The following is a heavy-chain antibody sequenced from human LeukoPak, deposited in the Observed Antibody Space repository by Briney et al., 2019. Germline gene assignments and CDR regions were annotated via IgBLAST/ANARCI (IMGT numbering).Heavy chain of an antibody. CDR2: IRSKGYGETT. CDR3: TRLPLEITVAGKTIDY. V-gene: IGHV3-49*04. D-gene: IGHD6-19*01. Sequence: GGSLRLSCTASGFSFGDYALSWVRQAPGKGLEWVGFIRSKGYGETTEYAASLEGRFSISRDDSQSIAYLQMNSLKTEDTAVYYCTRLPLEITVAGKTIDYWGQGTLVTVSS. J-gene: IGHJ4*02. CDR1: GFSFGDYA.